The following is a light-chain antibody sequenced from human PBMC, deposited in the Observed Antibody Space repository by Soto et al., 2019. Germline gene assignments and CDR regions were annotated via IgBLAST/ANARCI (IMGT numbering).Light chain of an antibody. CDR2: DAS. V-gene: IGKV3-11*01. CDR3: QQRSNWPPS. J-gene: IGKJ2*01. Sequence: EIVLTQSPATLSLSPGERATLSCRASQRVSSYLAWYQQKPGQAPRLLIYDASNRATGIPARLSGSGSGTDITLTISSLEPEEFVGSYCQQRSNWPPSFGQGTKLEIK. CDR1: QRVSSY.